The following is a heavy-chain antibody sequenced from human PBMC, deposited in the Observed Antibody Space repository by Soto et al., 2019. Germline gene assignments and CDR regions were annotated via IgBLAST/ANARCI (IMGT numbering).Heavy chain of an antibody. CDR3: ANAGYLGYASIKAY. CDR1: GGSITSSFY. Sequence: QLQLQESGPGLVKPSETLSLTCTVSGGSITSSFYWGWIRQPPGKGLEWIGSIYATGNTYYNPSPQGRFTIASDKSKNTVYLQMNSLRVEDTAVYYCANAGYLGYASIKAYWGQGTLVTVSS. CDR2: IYATGNT. D-gene: IGHD6-13*01. V-gene: IGHV4-39*01. J-gene: IGHJ4*02.